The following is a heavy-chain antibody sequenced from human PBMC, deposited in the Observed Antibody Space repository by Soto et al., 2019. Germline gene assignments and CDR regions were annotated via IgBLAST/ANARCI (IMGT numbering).Heavy chain of an antibody. D-gene: IGHD6-19*01. CDR1: LFTLSGLA. CDR2: FPDGGDNP. V-gene: IGHV3-23*01. Sequence: EVQFLESGGGLVQPGGSLRLSCEASLFTLSGLAMTWVRQAPGKGLEWVSSFPDGGDNPYYADSVKGRFTVSRDNSRKTLYMQMNSLRADDTAVYYCTSGWGLLSSGRYKYFFDYWGQGTLVTVSS. J-gene: IGHJ4*02. CDR3: TSGWGLLSSGRYKYFFDY.